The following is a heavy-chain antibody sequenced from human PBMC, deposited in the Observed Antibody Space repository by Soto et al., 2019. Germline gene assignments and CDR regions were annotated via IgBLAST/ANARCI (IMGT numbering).Heavy chain of an antibody. CDR1: GDSVSSNSAA. Sequence: SQTLSLTCAISGDSVSSNSAAWNWIRQSPSRGLEWLGRTYYRSKWYNDYAVSVKSRITINPDTSKNQFSLQLNSVTPEDTAVYYCARDREAVAGQESYYYYGMDVWGQGTTVTVSS. CDR3: ARDREAVAGQESYYYYGMDV. D-gene: IGHD6-13*01. V-gene: IGHV6-1*01. CDR2: TYYRSKWYN. J-gene: IGHJ6*02.